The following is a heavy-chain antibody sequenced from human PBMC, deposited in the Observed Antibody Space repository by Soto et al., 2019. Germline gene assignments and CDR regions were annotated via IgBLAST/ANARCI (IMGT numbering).Heavy chain of an antibody. Sequence: QVQLQESGPGLVKPSETLSLTCTVSSGSVSSGSHYWSWVRQPPGKGLEWIAYIYHTGSTNYNPSLKSRVTISVDMSKNQFSLKLSSVTAADTAVYYCARVVVVVPAGWFDPWGQGTLVTVSS. CDR1: SGSVSSGSHY. CDR3: ARVVVVVPAGWFDP. CDR2: IYHTGST. V-gene: IGHV4-61*01. J-gene: IGHJ5*02. D-gene: IGHD2-2*01.